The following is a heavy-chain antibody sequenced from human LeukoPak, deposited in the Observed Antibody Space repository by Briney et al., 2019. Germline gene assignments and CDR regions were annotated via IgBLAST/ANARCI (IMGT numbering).Heavy chain of an antibody. CDR1: GGSISSSRYF. CDR3: ATHGGLKYGGYEKRFDY. V-gene: IGHV4-39*01. CDR2: IYYSGST. Sequence: PSETLSLTCTVSGGSISSSRYFWGWIRQPSGKGLEWIGSIYYSGSTYYNPSLESRVTISVDTSKNQFSLKLNSVTAADTALYYCATHGGLKYGGYEKRFDYWGQGTLVTVSS. D-gene: IGHD5-12*01. J-gene: IGHJ4*02.